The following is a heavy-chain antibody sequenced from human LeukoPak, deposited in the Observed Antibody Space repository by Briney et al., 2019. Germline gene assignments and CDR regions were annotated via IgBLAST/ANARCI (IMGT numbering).Heavy chain of an antibody. D-gene: IGHD3-22*01. J-gene: IGHJ4*02. V-gene: IGHV2-70*11. CDR2: IDWDDDK. CDR1: GFSLSTSGMC. CDR3: ARITYDYDSSGYYYCGY. Sequence: ESGPTLVKPTQTLTLTCTFSGFSLSTSGMCVSWIRQPPGKALEWLARIDWDDDKYYSTSLKTRLTISKDTSKNQVVLTMTNMDPVDTAKYYCARITYDYDSSGYYYCGYWGQGTLVTVSS.